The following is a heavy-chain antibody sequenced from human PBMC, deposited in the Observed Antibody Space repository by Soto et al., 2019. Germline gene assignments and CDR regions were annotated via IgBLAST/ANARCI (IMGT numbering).Heavy chain of an antibody. CDR2: MNPNSGNT. D-gene: IGHD1-1*01. J-gene: IGHJ6*03. CDR1: GYTFTSYD. Sequence: ASVKVSCKASGYTFTSYDINWVRQATGQGLEWMGWMNPNSGNTGYAQKFQGRVTMTRNTSISTAYMELSSLRSEDTAVYYCARGWISPRRQRGRAGPFFYYMDVWGKGTTVTVSS. V-gene: IGHV1-8*01. CDR3: ARGWISPRRQRGRAGPFFYYMDV.